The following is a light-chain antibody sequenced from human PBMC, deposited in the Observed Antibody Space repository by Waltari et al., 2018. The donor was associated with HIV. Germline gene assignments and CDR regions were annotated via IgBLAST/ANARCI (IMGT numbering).Light chain of an antibody. V-gene: IGKV3-20*01. J-gene: IGKJ3*01. CDR3: QQYGSSPFT. CDR1: QSVSSSY. Sequence: EIVLTQSPGTLSLSPGERATLSCRASQSVSSSYLAWYQQKPGQAPRLLSSGASSRATGIPDRFSGSGSGTDFTLTISILEPEDFAVYYCQQYGSSPFTFGPGTKVDIK. CDR2: GAS.